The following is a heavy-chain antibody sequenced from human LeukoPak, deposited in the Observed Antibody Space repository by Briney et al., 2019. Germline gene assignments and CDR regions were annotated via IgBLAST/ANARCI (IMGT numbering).Heavy chain of an antibody. CDR1: GFTFSSYW. CDR2: IRQDGSEK. CDR3: VRGCGSASYPYFLDY. Sequence: GGSLRLSCAASGFTFSSYWMSWVRQAPGKGLEWVATIRQDGSEKLYVDSVKGRFAISRDSAQSSMFLQMNSLRAEDTAVYYCVRGCGSASYPYFLDYWGQGTQVTVSS. J-gene: IGHJ4*02. D-gene: IGHD1-26*01. V-gene: IGHV3-7*03.